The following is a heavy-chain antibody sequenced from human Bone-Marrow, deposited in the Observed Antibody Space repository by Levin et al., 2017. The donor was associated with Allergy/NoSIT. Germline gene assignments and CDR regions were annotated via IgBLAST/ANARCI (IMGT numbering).Heavy chain of an antibody. CDR1: GFTFSNYN. J-gene: IGHJ4*02. V-gene: IGHV3-21*01. CDR2: ISISGNHI. CDR3: ARDPMTCSGGSCYHFDH. Sequence: PGGSLRLSCAASGFTFSNYNMHWVRQAPGKGLEWVSSISISGNHIYYVDSVKGRFTVSRDNAKNPLYLQMNDLGAEDTAVYFCARDPMTCSGGSCYHFDHWGQGTLVTVSS. D-gene: IGHD2-15*01.